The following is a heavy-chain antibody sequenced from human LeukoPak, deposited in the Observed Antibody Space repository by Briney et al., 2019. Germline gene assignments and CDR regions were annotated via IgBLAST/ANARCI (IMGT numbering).Heavy chain of an antibody. V-gene: IGHV4-39*01. J-gene: IGHJ5*02. D-gene: IGHD3-10*01. CDR1: GGSISSSYYY. CDR3: ANYGSGSYRFDP. CDR2: IYYSGST. Sequence: SETLSLTCTVSGGSISSSYYYWGWIRQPPGKGLEWIGSIYYSGSTYYNPSLKSRVTISVDTSKNQFSLKLRSVTAADTAVYYCANYGSGSYRFDPWGQGTLVTVSS.